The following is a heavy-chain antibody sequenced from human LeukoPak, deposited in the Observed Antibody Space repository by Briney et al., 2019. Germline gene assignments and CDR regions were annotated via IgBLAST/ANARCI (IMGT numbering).Heavy chain of an antibody. V-gene: IGHV4-4*07. CDR1: GGSISNYY. D-gene: IGHD4/OR15-4a*01. Sequence: PSETLSLACSVSGGSISNYYWTWIRQPAGKGLEWIGPIYTSGSTNYNSSPKSRVTMSIDTPKTPFSLKLRSVTAADTAVYYCARAIGGFGDYGPYWFDPWGQGTLVTVSS. CDR2: IYTSGST. CDR3: ARAIGGFGDYGPYWFDP. J-gene: IGHJ5*02.